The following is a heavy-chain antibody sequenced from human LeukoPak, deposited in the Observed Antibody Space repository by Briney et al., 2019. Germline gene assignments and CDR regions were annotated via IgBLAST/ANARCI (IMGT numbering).Heavy chain of an antibody. CDR1: GGSISSYY. CDR3: ARYIVSYPHDAFDI. CDR2: IYYSGST. Sequence: PSETLSLTCTVSGGSISSYYCSWIRQPPGKGLEWIGYIYYSGSTSYNPSLNSRVTISVDTSKTPFSLKPSSVTAADTAFYYCARYIVSYPHDAFDIWGQRTMVTVSS. V-gene: IGHV4-59*01. J-gene: IGHJ3*02. D-gene: IGHD1-26*01.